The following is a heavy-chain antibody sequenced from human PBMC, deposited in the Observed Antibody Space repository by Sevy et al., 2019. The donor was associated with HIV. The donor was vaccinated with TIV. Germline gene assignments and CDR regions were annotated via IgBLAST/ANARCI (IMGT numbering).Heavy chain of an antibody. CDR2: INTNTGNP. Sequence: GASVKVSCKASGYTFTSYAMNWVRQAPGQGLEWMGWINTNTGNPTYAQGFTGRFVFSLDTSVSTAYLQISSLKAEDTAVYYCARAPFGVVIRNNWFDPWGQGTLVTVSS. J-gene: IGHJ5*02. D-gene: IGHD3-3*01. V-gene: IGHV7-4-1*02. CDR1: GYTFTSYA. CDR3: ARAPFGVVIRNNWFDP.